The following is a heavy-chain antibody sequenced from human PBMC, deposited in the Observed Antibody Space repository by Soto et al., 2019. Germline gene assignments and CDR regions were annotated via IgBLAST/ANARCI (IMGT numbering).Heavy chain of an antibody. CDR3: ARERVDTAMVNDYYYGMDV. V-gene: IGHV1-2*02. Sequence: ASVKVSCKASGYTFTGYYMQWVRQAPGQGLELMGWINPNSGGTNYAQKFQGRVTMTRDTSISTAYMELSRLRSDDTAVYYWARERVDTAMVNDYYYGMDVWGQGTTVTVSS. CDR1: GYTFTGYY. CDR2: INPNSGGT. J-gene: IGHJ6*02. D-gene: IGHD5-18*01.